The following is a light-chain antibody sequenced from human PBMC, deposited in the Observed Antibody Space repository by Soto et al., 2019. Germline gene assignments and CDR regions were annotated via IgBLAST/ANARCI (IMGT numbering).Light chain of an antibody. CDR2: RNN. CDR3: AAWDDSLKGYV. V-gene: IGLV1-44*01. Sequence: QSVLTQAPSASGTPGQRVTISCSGSSSNIGTTTVSWYQQLPGTAPKLLIYRNNQRPSGVPDRFSGSKSGTSGSLAISGLQSEDEADYYCAAWDDSLKGYVFGPGTKVTVL. J-gene: IGLJ1*01. CDR1: SSNIGTTT.